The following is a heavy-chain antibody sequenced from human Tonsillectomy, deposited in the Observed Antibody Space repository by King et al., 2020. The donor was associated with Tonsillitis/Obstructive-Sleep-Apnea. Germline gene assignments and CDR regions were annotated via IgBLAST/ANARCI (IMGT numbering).Heavy chain of an antibody. CDR3: ARASYYGSGSYPFDY. D-gene: IGHD3-10*01. CDR1: GYTFTGYY. Sequence: QLVQSGAEVKKPGASVKVSCKASGYTFTGYYLHWVRQAPGQGLEWMGWINPNGGGTNYAQKFQGRVIMTRDTYISTAYMELSSLRSDDTAVYYCARASYYGSGSYPFDYWGQGTLVTVSS. V-gene: IGHV1-2*02. CDR2: INPNGGGT. J-gene: IGHJ4*02.